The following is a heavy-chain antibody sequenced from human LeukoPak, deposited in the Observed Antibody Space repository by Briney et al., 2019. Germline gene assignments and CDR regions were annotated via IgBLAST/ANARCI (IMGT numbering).Heavy chain of an antibody. Sequence: GGSLRLSCAASGFTFSNAWMSWVRQAPGKGLEWVGRIKSKTDGGTTDYAAPGKGRFTISRDDSKNTLYLQMNSLKTEDTAVYYCTIYGGYFGGFDYWGQGTLVTVSS. V-gene: IGHV3-15*01. CDR1: GFTFSNAW. J-gene: IGHJ4*02. CDR2: IKSKTDGGTT. D-gene: IGHD5-12*01. CDR3: TIYGGYFGGFDY.